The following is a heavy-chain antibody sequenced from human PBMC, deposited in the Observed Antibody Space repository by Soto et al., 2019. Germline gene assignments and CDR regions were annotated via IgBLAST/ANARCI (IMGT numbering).Heavy chain of an antibody. V-gene: IGHV3-21*01. CDR3: AREAPSSGWFSAGAFDI. CDR2: ISSSSSYI. Sequence: EVQLVESGGGLVKPGGSLRLSCAASGFTFSSYSMNWVRQAPGKGLEWVSSISSSSSYIYYADSVKGRFTISRDNAKNSLYLQMNSLSAEDTAVYYCAREAPSSGWFSAGAFDIWGQGTMVTVSS. D-gene: IGHD6-19*01. J-gene: IGHJ3*02. CDR1: GFTFSSYS.